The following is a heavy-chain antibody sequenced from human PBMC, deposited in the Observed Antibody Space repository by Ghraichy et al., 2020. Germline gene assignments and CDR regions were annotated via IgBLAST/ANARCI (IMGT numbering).Heavy chain of an antibody. Sequence: ASVKVSCKASGYTFTSYGISWVRQAPGQGLEWMGWISAYNGNTNYAQKLQGRVTMTTDTSTSTAYMELRSLRSDDTAVYYCARYLSRGSWYIYYYGMDVWGQGTTVTVSS. CDR2: ISAYNGNT. V-gene: IGHV1-18*01. J-gene: IGHJ6*02. CDR1: GYTFTSYG. D-gene: IGHD6-13*01. CDR3: ARYLSRGSWYIYYYGMDV.